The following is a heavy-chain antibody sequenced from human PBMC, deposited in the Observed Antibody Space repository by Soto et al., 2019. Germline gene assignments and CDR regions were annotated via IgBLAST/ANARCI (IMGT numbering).Heavy chain of an antibody. Sequence: SETLSLTCTVSGGSISSGGYYWSWIRQHPGKGLEWIGYIYYSGSTYYNPSLKSRVTISVDTSKNQFSLKLSSVTAADTAVYYCASHGNIYGDSYMDVWGKGTTVTVSS. CDR2: IYYSGST. CDR3: ASHGNIYGDSYMDV. V-gene: IGHV4-31*03. D-gene: IGHD4-17*01. CDR1: GGSISSGGYY. J-gene: IGHJ6*03.